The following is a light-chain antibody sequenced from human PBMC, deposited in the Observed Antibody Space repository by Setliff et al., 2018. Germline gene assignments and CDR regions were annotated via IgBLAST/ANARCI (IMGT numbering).Light chain of an antibody. CDR2: GVS. CDR3: NAYTAGTTYV. V-gene: IGLV2-14*03. J-gene: IGLJ1*01. CDR1: SNDVGSYDL. Sequence: QSVLAQPASVSGSPGQSITISCSGTSNDVGSYDLVSWYQQHPGKAPKLIIYGVSDRPSGVSSRFSGSKSGNTASLTISGLQTEDEADYYCNAYTAGTTYVFGTGTKAPS.